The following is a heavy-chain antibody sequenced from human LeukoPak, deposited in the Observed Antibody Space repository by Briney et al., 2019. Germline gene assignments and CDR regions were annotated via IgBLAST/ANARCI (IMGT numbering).Heavy chain of an antibody. D-gene: IGHD6-19*01. CDR1: GFTFSSYW. V-gene: IGHV3-7*01. Sequence: GGSLRLSCAASGFTFSSYWMSWVRQAPGKGLEWVANIKQDGSEKYYVDSVKGRFTISRDNAKNSLYLQMNSLRAEDTAVYYCASASSSGWFYYFDQWGQGTLVTVSS. CDR2: IKQDGSEK. J-gene: IGHJ4*02. CDR3: ASASSSGWFYYFDQ.